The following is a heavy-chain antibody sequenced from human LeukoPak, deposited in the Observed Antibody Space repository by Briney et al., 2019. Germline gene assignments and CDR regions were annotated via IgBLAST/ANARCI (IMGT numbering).Heavy chain of an antibody. J-gene: IGHJ4*02. CDR3: AKDPPWLV. V-gene: IGHV3-21*04. Sequence: GGSLRLSCAASGFTFSSYSMNWVRQAPGKGLEWVSSISRSSSYIYYADSVKGRFTISRDNAKNSLYLQMNSLRAEDTAVYYCAKDPPWLVWGQGTLVTVSS. CDR1: GFTFSSYS. CDR2: ISRSSSYI. D-gene: IGHD5-12*01.